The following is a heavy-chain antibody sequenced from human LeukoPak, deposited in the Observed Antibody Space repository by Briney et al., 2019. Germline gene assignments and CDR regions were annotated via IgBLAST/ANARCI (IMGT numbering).Heavy chain of an antibody. Sequence: GGSLRLSCAASGFTVSNNCMSLVRQAPGKGLEWVAFIRYDGSIKYYADSVKGRFTISRDNSKNTLYLQMNSLRAEDTAVYYCAKDMGRHCSYTSCIGDYWGQGTLVTVSS. CDR2: IRYDGSIK. J-gene: IGHJ4*02. CDR1: GFTVSNNC. V-gene: IGHV3-30*02. CDR3: AKDMGRHCSYTSCIGDY. D-gene: IGHD2-2*01.